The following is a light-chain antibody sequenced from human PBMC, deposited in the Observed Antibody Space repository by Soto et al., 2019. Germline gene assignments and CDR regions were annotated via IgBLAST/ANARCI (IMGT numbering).Light chain of an antibody. CDR2: KAS. CDR3: QQYNSYSWT. J-gene: IGKJ1*01. Sequence: DIQMTQSPSILSASVGDRVTITCRASQSISTWLAWYQQEPGKAPKLLIHKASSLQSGVPSRFSGSGSGTDFTLTISSLHPDDFATYYCQQYNSYSWTFGQGTKVEIK. V-gene: IGKV1-5*03. CDR1: QSISTW.